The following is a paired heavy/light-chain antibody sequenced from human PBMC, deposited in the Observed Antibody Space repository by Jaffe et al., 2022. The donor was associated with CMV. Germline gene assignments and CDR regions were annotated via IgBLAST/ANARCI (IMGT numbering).Heavy chain of an antibody. J-gene: IGHJ5*02. CDR3: ARETTYYDILTGYLPNWFDP. CDR1: GGSISSGGYY. D-gene: IGHD3-9*01. CDR2: IYYSGST. V-gene: IGHV4-31*03. Sequence: QVQLQESGPGLVKPSQTLSLTCTVSGGSISSGGYYWSWIRQHPGKGLEWIGYIYYSGSTYYNPSLKSRVTISVDTSKNQFSLKLSSVTAADTAVYYCARETTYYDILTGYLPNWFDPWGQGTLVTVSS.
Light chain of an antibody. CDR1: QSVSSY. CDR2: DAS. V-gene: IGKV3-11*01. J-gene: IGKJ2*01. CDR3: QQRSNWPRA. Sequence: EIVLTQSPATLSLSPGERATLSCRASQSVSSYLAWYQQKPGQAPRLLIYDASNRATGIPARFSGSGSGTDFTLTISSLEPEDFAVYYCQQRSNWPRAFGQGTKLEIK.